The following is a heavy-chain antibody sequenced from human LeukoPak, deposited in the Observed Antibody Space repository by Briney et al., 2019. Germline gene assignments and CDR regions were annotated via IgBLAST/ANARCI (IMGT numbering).Heavy chain of an antibody. J-gene: IGHJ3*02. V-gene: IGHV3-7*01. CDR1: GFTFSSHW. D-gene: IGHD2/OR15-2a*01. CDR3: ARGTTDAFDI. Sequence: GGSLRLSCAASGFTFSSHWMSWVRQAPGKGLEWVANIKQDGSEKYYVDSVKGRFTISRDNAKNSLYLQMNSLRAEDTAVYYCARGTTDAFDIWGQGTMVTVSS. CDR2: IKQDGSEK.